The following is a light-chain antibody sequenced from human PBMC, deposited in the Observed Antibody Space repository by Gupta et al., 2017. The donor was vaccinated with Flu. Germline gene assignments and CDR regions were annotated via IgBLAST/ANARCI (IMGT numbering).Light chain of an antibody. CDR1: QAIRND. CDR2: AAS. Sequence: AIQMTQSPSSLSASIGDRVTITCRASQAIRNDLGWYQQKPGKAPKLLIFAASSLQSGVPSRFSGSGFGTDFTLTISSLQPEDFATYFCRQDYNYPLTFGGGTKVEIK. CDR3: RQDYNYPLT. V-gene: IGKV1-6*01. J-gene: IGKJ4*01.